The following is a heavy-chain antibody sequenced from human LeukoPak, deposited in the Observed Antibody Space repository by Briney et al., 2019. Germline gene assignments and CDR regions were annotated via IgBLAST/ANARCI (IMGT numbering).Heavy chain of an antibody. D-gene: IGHD4-17*01. Sequence: GGSLRFSCAASGFTVSSNYMSWVRQAPGKGLEWVAVISYDGSNKYSADSVKGRFTISRDNSKNTLYLQMNSLRAEDTAVYYCATDHGFHYGAYFDYWGQGTLVTVSS. CDR2: ISYDGSNK. CDR1: GFTVSSNY. CDR3: ATDHGFHYGAYFDY. V-gene: IGHV3-30*03. J-gene: IGHJ4*02.